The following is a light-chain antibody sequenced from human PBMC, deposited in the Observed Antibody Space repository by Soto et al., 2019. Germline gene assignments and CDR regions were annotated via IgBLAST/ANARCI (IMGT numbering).Light chain of an antibody. CDR2: GAS. Sequence: EIVLTQSPGTLSLSPGERATLSCRASQSVSSSYLAWYQQKPGQAPRLLIYGASSRATGIPDRFSGSGSGTAFTLTLSRLEPEDFVVYYCQQYGSSPGTFGQGTKVEIK. CDR3: QQYGSSPGT. CDR1: QSVSSSY. V-gene: IGKV3-20*01. J-gene: IGKJ1*01.